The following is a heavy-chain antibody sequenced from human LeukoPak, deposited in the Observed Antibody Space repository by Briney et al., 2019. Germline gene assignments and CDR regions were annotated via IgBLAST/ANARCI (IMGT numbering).Heavy chain of an antibody. V-gene: IGHV4-59*01. CDR2: IYYSGST. J-gene: IGHJ4*02. D-gene: IGHD3-9*01. Sequence: SETLFLTCTVSGGSISSYYWSWIRQPPGKGLEWIGYIYYSGSTNYNPSLKSRVTISVDTSKNQFSLKLSSVTAADTAVYYCARSDDILTGYYPLWGQGTLVTVSS. CDR1: GGSISSYY. CDR3: ARSDDILTGYYPL.